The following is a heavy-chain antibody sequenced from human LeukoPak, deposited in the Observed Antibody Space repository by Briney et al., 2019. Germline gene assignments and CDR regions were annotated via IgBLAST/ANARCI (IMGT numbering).Heavy chain of an antibody. V-gene: IGHV3-21*01. D-gene: IGHD3-22*01. Sequence: GGSLRLSCAASEFTFSSYSMNWVRQAPGKGLEWVSSISSSSSYIYYADSVKGRFTISRDNAKNSLYLQMNSLRAEDTAVYYCARDLSSGYYYVNPAFDYWGQGTLVTVSS. J-gene: IGHJ4*02. CDR2: ISSSSSYI. CDR1: EFTFSSYS. CDR3: ARDLSSGYYYVNPAFDY.